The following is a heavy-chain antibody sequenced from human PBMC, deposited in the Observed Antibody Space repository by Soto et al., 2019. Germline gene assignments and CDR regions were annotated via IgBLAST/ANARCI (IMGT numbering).Heavy chain of an antibody. D-gene: IGHD5-18*01. CDR3: AAPLTPLDTAMVNALDYYYGMDV. J-gene: IGHJ6*02. V-gene: IGHV1-46*01. CDR1: AYTFTSYN. Sequence: ASVKVSCKASAYTFTSYNIHWVRQAPGQGLEWMGIIRPSGVRTGYAQKFQGRVTITADESTSTAYMELSSLRSEDTAVYYCAAPLTPLDTAMVNALDYYYGMDVWGQGTTVTVSS. CDR2: IRPSGVRT.